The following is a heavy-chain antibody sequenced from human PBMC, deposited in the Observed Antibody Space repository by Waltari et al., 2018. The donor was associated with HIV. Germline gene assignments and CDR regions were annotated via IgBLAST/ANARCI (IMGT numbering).Heavy chain of an antibody. D-gene: IGHD3-16*01. CDR1: AFTFNTHN. V-gene: IGHV3-21*01. CDR2: ITKNSVDL. CDR3: AKDSGIWGWFDP. J-gene: IGHJ5*02. Sequence: QLVESGGGMVTPGGALRLSGVGSAFTFNTHNMNWVRLAQDTGLEWVASITKNSVDLKYADSVRGRFTISRDNAKKSIYLQMNDLKVDDTALYYCAKDSGIWGWFDPWGQGAQVIVSS.